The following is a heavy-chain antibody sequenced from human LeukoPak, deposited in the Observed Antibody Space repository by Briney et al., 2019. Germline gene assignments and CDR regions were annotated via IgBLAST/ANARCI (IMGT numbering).Heavy chain of an antibody. CDR2: IYYSGST. CDR3: ASSRSSSRYPSYYYYYGMDV. CDR1: GGSISSYY. D-gene: IGHD6-13*01. V-gene: IGHV4-59*01. J-gene: IGHJ6*02. Sequence: SETLSLTCTVSGGSISSYYWSWIRQPPGKGLEWIGYIYYSGSTNYNPSLKSRVTISVDTSKNQFSLKLSSVTAADTAVYYCASSRSSSRYPSYYYYYGMDVWGQGTTVTVSS.